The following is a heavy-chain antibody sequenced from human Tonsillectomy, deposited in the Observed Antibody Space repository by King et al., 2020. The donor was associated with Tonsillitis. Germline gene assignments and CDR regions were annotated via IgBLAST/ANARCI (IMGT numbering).Heavy chain of an antibody. J-gene: IGHJ4*02. CDR2: MGDNGDST. D-gene: IGHD2-15*01. V-gene: IGHV3-23*04. CDR3: ARGSY. CDR1: GFTLSIYS. Sequence: VQLVESGGGLVQPGGSLRLSCAASGFTLSIYSLTWVRQTPGKGLEWVSSMGDNGDSTYYADSVKGRLTIARDSSKNTLDLQMNSLRAEDTAVYYCARGSYWGQGTLVTVSS.